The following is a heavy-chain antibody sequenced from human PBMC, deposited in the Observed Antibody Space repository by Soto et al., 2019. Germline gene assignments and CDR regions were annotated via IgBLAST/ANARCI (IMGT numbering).Heavy chain of an antibody. J-gene: IGHJ3*02. CDR3: AKDHTVVSRDAFDI. Sequence: EVQILESGGGLVQPGGSLRLSCAASGFTFSSYAMYWVRQAPGTGLGWVSGISDSGTGTYYSDSVKGRFTISLDNSKNTGYLQMKSLRAEDTAVYYCAKDHTVVSRDAFDIWGQGTMVNVSS. V-gene: IGHV3-23*01. D-gene: IGHD3-22*01. CDR1: GFTFSSYA. CDR2: ISDSGTGT.